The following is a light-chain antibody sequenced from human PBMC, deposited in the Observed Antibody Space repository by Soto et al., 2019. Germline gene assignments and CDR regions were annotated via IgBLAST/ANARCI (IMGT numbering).Light chain of an antibody. V-gene: IGKV3-20*01. CDR1: QSLSINY. J-gene: IGKJ1*01. CDR2: GAS. Sequence: EFVLTQSPGTLSLSPGERATLACRASQSLSINYLAWYQQKPGQAPSLLIYGASSRATGSPDRFSGSGAGTDFTLTISRLEPEDFAVYYCQQYGSSPGTFGQGTKVDIK. CDR3: QQYGSSPGT.